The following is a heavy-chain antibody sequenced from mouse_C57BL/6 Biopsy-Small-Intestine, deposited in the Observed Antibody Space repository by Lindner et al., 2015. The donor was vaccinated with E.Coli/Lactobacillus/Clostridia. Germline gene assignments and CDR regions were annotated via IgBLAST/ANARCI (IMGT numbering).Heavy chain of an antibody. D-gene: IGHD2-13*01. J-gene: IGHJ4*01. CDR2: VSPTSGGT. V-gene: IGHV1-84*02. CDR1: GYTFTDYI. CDR3: ARERGPEPGYGDHRGTFDC. Sequence: SVKVSCKASGYTFTDYIIHWVRQAPGQGLEWMGWVSPTSGGTHYGEKFLGSVTMTRDTSISTVYMELSSLKFDDTAMYYCARERGPEPGYGDHRGTFDCWGQGTLVTVSS.